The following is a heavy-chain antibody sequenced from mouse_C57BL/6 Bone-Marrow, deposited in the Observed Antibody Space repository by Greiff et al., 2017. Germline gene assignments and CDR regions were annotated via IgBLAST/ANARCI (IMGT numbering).Heavy chain of an antibody. D-gene: IGHD6-1*01. Sequence: QVQLQQPGAELVRPGSSVKLSCKASGYTFTSYWMDWVKQRPGQGLEWIGNIYPSDSETHYNQKFKDKATLTVDKSSSTAYMQLSSLTSEDSAVYCCARNNYFDVWGTGTTVTVSS. CDR2: IYPSDSET. J-gene: IGHJ1*03. CDR3: ARNNYFDV. V-gene: IGHV1-61*01. CDR1: GYTFTSYW.